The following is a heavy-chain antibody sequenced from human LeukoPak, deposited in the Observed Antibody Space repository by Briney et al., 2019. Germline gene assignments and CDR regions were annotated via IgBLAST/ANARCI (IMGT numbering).Heavy chain of an antibody. V-gene: IGHV3-48*03. J-gene: IGHJ4*02. D-gene: IGHD2-21*02. Sequence: GGSLRLSCAASGFTFSSYEMNWVRQAPGKGLEWVSYISSSVSTIYYADSVKGRFTISRDNAKNSLYLQMNSLRAEDTAVYYCARGAYCGGDCYSADVLTEPFDYWGQGTLVTVSS. CDR3: ARGAYCGGDCYSADVLTEPFDY. CDR1: GFTFSSYE. CDR2: ISSSVSTI.